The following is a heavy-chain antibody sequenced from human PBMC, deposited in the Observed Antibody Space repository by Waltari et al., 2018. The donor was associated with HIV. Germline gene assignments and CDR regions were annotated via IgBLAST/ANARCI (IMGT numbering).Heavy chain of an antibody. D-gene: IGHD6-6*01. V-gene: IGHV4-59*01. CDR3: ARVPGVSSIAARRFDY. CDR1: GGSISGYY. CDR2: IYYSGST. J-gene: IGHJ4*02. Sequence: QVHLQESGPGLVKPSETLSLTCTVSGGSISGYYWNWIRQSQGKGLEWIGYIYYSGSTNYNPSLQSRITISVDTSKSQFSLKLSSVTAADTAVYYCARVPGVSSIAARRFDYWGQGSLVTVSS.